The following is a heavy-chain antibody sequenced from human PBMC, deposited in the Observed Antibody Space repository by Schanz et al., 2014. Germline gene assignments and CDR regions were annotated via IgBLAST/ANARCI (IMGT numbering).Heavy chain of an antibody. D-gene: IGHD6-13*01. V-gene: IGHV4-59*01. J-gene: IGHJ4*02. CDR3: ARDGVDAAAGGNY. Sequence: WTWIRQPPGKGLEWIGYIYDSETSNSNPYLKSRVTISLDTSKNQFSLKLTSVTAADTAVYYCARDGVDAAAGGNYWGQGTLVTVSS. CDR2: IYDSETS.